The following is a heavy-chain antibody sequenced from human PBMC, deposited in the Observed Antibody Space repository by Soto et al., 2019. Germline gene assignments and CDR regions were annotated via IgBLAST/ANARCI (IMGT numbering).Heavy chain of an antibody. CDR2: ISGSGGST. V-gene: IGHV3-23*01. J-gene: IGHJ4*02. CDR3: AKGGDYYGSGSHFDY. Sequence: GESLKISCAASGFAFSSYAMSWVRQAPGKGLEWVSAISGSGGSTYYAVSVKGRFTISRDNSKNTLYLPMNSLRAEDTAVYYCAKGGDYYGSGSHFDYWGQGTLVTVSS. D-gene: IGHD3-10*01. CDR1: GFAFSSYA.